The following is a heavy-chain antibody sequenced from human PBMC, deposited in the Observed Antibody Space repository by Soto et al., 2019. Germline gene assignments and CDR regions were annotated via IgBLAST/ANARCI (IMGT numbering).Heavy chain of an antibody. V-gene: IGHV1-46*03. CDR2: INPSGGST. CDR3: AREAEGKYCSSTSCYGWFDP. Sequence: QVQLVQSGAEVKKPGASVKVSCKASGYTFTSYYMHWVRQAPGQGLEWMGIINPSGGSTSYAQKFQGRGTMTRDTSTSTVYMELSSLRSEDTAVYYCAREAEGKYCSSTSCYGWFDPWGQGTLVTVSS. J-gene: IGHJ5*02. D-gene: IGHD2-2*01. CDR1: GYTFTSYY.